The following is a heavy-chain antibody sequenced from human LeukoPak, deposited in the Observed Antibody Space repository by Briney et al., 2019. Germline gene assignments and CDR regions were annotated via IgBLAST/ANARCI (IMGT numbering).Heavy chain of an antibody. V-gene: IGHV3-23*01. Sequence: GGSLRLSCAASGFTFSSYAMSWVRQAPGKGLEWVSAISGSGGSTYYADSVKGRFTISRDNSKNTLYLQMNSLRAEDTAVYYCTRPESSSSLACDHWGQGTLVTVSS. CDR3: TRPESSSSLACDH. CDR1: GFTFSSYA. J-gene: IGHJ4*02. D-gene: IGHD2-2*01. CDR2: ISGSGGST.